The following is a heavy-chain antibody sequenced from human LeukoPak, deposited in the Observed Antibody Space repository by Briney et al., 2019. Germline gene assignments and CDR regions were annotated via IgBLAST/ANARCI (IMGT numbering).Heavy chain of an antibody. CDR2: ISSSSSYI. CDR1: GITFNSYT. D-gene: IGHD5-12*01. J-gene: IGHJ2*01. V-gene: IGHV3-21*04. Sequence: GGSLRLSCAASGITFNSYTMNWVRQAPGKGLEGVSSISSSSSYIYYAASVKGRFTISRDNSKNTLYLQMNSLRAEDTAVYYCARDLVDIVATTRVWYFDLWGRGTLVTVSS. CDR3: ARDLVDIVATTRVWYFDL.